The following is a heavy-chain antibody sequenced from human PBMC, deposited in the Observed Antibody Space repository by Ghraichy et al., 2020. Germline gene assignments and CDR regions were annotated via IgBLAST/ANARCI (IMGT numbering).Heavy chain of an antibody. CDR1: GESFSGYY. CDR3: ARVNFDWVRYPDH. Sequence: SETLSLTCSVSGESFSGYYWSWIRQPPGKGLEWIGEINYGGTINYTPSLKSRVTISRDTSKNQFSLNLTSVTAADTAVYYCARVNFDWVRYPDHWGQGILVTVSS. CDR2: INYGGTI. V-gene: IGHV4-34*01. D-gene: IGHD3-9*01. J-gene: IGHJ4*02.